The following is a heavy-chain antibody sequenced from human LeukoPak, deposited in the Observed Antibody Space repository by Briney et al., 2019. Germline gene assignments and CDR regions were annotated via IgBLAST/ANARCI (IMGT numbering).Heavy chain of an antibody. J-gene: IGHJ4*02. Sequence: GGSLRLSCAASGFTVSSNYMSWARQATGKGLERVSVIYSGGSTYYADSVKGRFTISRDNSKNTLYLQKNSLRAEDTAVYYCAREWDDSSGYYNYWGQGTLVTVSS. CDR3: AREWDDSSGYYNY. CDR1: GFTVSSNY. CDR2: IYSGGST. D-gene: IGHD3-22*01. V-gene: IGHV3-53*01.